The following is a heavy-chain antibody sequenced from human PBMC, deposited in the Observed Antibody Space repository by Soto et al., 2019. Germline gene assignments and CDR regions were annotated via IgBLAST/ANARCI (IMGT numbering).Heavy chain of an antibody. V-gene: IGHV1-69*13. D-gene: IGHD3-22*01. CDR1: GGTFSSYA. CDR3: AKELVVVITTGNWFDP. Sequence: ASVKVSCKASGGTFSSYAISWVRQAPGQGLEWMGGIIPIFGTANYAQKFQGRVTITADESTSTAYMELSSLGAEDTAVYYCAKELVVVITTGNWFDPWGQGTLVTVSS. CDR2: IIPIFGTA. J-gene: IGHJ5*02.